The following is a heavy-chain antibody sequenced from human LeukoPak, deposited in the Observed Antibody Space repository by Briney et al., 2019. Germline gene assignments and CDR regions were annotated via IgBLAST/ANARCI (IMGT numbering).Heavy chain of an antibody. CDR2: IYPGDSDT. D-gene: IGHD6-19*01. Sequence: GESLKISCKGSEYSFTSYWIGWVRQMPGKGLEWMGIIYPGDSDTRYSPSFQGQVTISADKSISTAYLQWSSLKASDTAMYYCARSSIAVAGTLYYYGMDVWGQGTTVTVSS. V-gene: IGHV5-51*01. CDR1: EYSFTSYW. J-gene: IGHJ6*02. CDR3: ARSSIAVAGTLYYYGMDV.